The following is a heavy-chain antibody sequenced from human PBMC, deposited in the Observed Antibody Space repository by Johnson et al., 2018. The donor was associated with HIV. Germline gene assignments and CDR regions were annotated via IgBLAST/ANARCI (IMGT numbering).Heavy chain of an antibody. V-gene: IGHV3-30*02. CDR3: AKDLSSGWYHAFDI. CDR1: GFTFSTYG. CDR2: IRSDGTNK. D-gene: IGHD6-19*01. J-gene: IGHJ3*02. Sequence: MQLVESGGGVVQPGGSLRLSCAAFGFTFSTYGIHWVRQAPGKGLEWVAFIRSDGTNKYYADSVKGRFTISRDNSKNTLYLQMNSLRAEDTAVYYCAKDLSSGWYHAFDIWGQGTMVTVSS.